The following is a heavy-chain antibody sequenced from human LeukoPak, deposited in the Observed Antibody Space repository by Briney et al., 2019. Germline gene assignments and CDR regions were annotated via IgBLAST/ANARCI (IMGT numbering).Heavy chain of an antibody. Sequence: SETLSLTCTVSGGSISSYYWSWVRQPAGKGLEWIGRIYASGNTNYNPSLKGRVTMTVDTSKNQFSLSLSSVTAADTAVYYCARGRGSSWYYFDSWSQGTLVTVSS. CDR3: ARGRGSSWYYFDS. J-gene: IGHJ4*02. V-gene: IGHV4-4*07. D-gene: IGHD6-13*01. CDR2: IYASGNT. CDR1: GGSISSYY.